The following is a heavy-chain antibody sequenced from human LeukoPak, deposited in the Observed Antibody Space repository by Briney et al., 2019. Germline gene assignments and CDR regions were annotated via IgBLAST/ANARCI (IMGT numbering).Heavy chain of an antibody. D-gene: IGHD5-18*01. J-gene: IGHJ3*02. CDR2: IWYDGSNK. CDR1: GFTFSSYG. Sequence: GRSLRLSCAASGFTFSSYGTHWVRQAPGKGLEWVAVIWYDGSNKYYADSVKGRFTISRDNSKNTLYLQMNSLRAEDTAVYYCARDRPYTAMFHFDIWGQGTMVTVSS. V-gene: IGHV3-33*01. CDR3: ARDRPYTAMFHFDI.